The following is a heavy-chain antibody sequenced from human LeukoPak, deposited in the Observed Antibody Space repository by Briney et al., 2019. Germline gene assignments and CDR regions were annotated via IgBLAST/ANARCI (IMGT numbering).Heavy chain of an antibody. Sequence: GASVKVSCKASGGTFSSYAISWVRQAPGQGLEWMGRIIPILGIANYAQKFQGRVTITADKSTSTAYMELSSLRSEDTAVYYCARDRAHYGSGKRNYYYGMDVWGQGTTVTVSS. CDR3: ARDRAHYGSGKRNYYYGMDV. D-gene: IGHD3-10*01. V-gene: IGHV1-69*04. CDR2: IIPILGIA. CDR1: GGTFSSYA. J-gene: IGHJ6*02.